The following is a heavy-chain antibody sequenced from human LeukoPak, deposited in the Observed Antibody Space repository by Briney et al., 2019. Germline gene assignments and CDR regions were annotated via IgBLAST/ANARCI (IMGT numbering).Heavy chain of an antibody. CDR1: GGSTSSGGYS. CDR2: INHSGST. CDR3: ARAKKRGYSYGYFNWFDP. J-gene: IGHJ5*02. D-gene: IGHD5-18*01. Sequence: SETLSLTCAVSGGSTSSGGYSWSWIRQPPGKGLEWIGEINHSGSTNYNPSLKSRVTISVDTSKNQFSLKLSSVTAADTAVYYCARAKKRGYSYGYFNWFDPWGQGTLVTVSS. V-gene: IGHV4-34*01.